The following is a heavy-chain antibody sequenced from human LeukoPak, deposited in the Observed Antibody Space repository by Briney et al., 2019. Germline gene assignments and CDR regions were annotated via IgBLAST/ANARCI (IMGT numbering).Heavy chain of an antibody. V-gene: IGHV1-18*01. D-gene: IGHD3-10*01. CDR1: GYTFTSYG. CDR3: AREHRLTMVRGVISWFDP. Sequence: ASVKVSCKASGYTFTSYGISWVRQAPGQGLEWMGWISAYNGNTNYAQKLQGRVTMTTDTSTSTAYMELRSLRSDDTAVYYCAREHRLTMVRGVISWFDPWGQGTLVTVSS. J-gene: IGHJ5*02. CDR2: ISAYNGNT.